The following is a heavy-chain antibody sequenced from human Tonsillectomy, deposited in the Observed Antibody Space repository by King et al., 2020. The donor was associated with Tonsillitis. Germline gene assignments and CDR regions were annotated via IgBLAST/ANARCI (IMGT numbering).Heavy chain of an antibody. Sequence: VQLVESGGGLVRPGGSLRLSCTASGFPFTSFVMHWVRQAPGKGLEWVAAIGGSGENTYYADSVKGRFTISRDSSKNTLFLQMNSLRAEDTAVYYCARGQDSDYWGQGTLVTVSS. V-gene: IGHV3-23*04. D-gene: IGHD3-10*01. CDR1: GFPFTSFV. J-gene: IGHJ4*02. CDR2: IGGSGENT. CDR3: ARGQDSDY.